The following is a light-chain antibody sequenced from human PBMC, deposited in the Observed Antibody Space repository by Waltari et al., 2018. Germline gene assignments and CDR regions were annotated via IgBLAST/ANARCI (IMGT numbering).Light chain of an antibody. CDR3: QRYDNLPIFA. CDR2: DAS. V-gene: IGKV1-33*01. CDR1: QDITNY. Sequence: DIQLTQSPPSLSASVGDRVTITCRASQDITNYLNWYQQKPGKAPKLLIHDASKLEIGVPSRFSGSHSATHFTLTISSLQPEDIGTYYCQRYDNLPIFAFGPGTKVEI. J-gene: IGKJ3*01.